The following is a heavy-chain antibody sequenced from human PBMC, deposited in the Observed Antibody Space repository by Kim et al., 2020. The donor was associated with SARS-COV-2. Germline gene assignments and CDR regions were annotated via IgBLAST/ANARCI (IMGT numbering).Heavy chain of an antibody. Sequence: GGSLRLSCAASGFTFRDYDMHWVRQAPGKGLEWVAGISWNSGNIGYADSVKGRFTISRNNAKNSLYLQMNSLRAEDTALYYCAKHLSDAFDIWGHGTMVT. J-gene: IGHJ3*02. CDR3: AKHLSDAFDI. CDR2: ISWNSGNI. CDR1: GFTFRDYD. V-gene: IGHV3-9*01.